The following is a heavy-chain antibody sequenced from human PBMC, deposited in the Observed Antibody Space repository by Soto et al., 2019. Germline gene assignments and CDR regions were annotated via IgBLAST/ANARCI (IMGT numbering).Heavy chain of an antibody. J-gene: IGHJ4*02. CDR1: GLTSSDYN. D-gene: IGHD5-18*01. CDR2: ISSSSSYT. CDR3: AREGPREAANY. Sequence: QVQLVESGGGLVKPGGSLRLSCAASGLTSSDYNIGWIPKPPGKGLEWVSYISSSSSYTNYADSVKGRFTISRDNAKNSLYLQMNSLRAEDTAVYYCAREGPREAANYWGQGTLVTVSS. V-gene: IGHV3-11*06.